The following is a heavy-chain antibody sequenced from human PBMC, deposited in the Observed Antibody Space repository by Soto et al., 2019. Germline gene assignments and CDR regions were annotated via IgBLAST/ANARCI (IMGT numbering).Heavy chain of an antibody. J-gene: IGHJ4*02. CDR2: ISGSGGST. Sequence: QSGGSLRLSCAASGFTFSSYAMSWVRQAPGKGLEWVSAISGSGGSTYYADSVKGRFTISRDNSKNTLYLQMSSLRAEDTAVYYCAKDHYDFWSGYSYWGQGTLVTVSS. CDR3: AKDHYDFWSGYSY. V-gene: IGHV3-23*01. D-gene: IGHD3-3*01. CDR1: GFTFSSYA.